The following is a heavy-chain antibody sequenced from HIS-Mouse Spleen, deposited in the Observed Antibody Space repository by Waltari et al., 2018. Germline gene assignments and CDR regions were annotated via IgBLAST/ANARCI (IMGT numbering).Heavy chain of an antibody. J-gene: IGHJ3*02. V-gene: IGHV3-30*18. CDR1: GFPFSRYG. CDR3: AKDWGMGIPDAFDI. D-gene: IGHD3-16*01. Sequence: QVQLVESGGGVVQPGRSLRLSCAASGFPFSRYGLHWVSQAPGKGLECVAVISYDGSNKYYADSVKGRFTISRDNSKNTLYLQMNSLRAEDTAVYYCAKDWGMGIPDAFDIWGQGTMVTVSS. CDR2: ISYDGSNK.